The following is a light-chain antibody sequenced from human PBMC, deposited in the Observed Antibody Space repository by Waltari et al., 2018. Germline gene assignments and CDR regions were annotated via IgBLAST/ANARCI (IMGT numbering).Light chain of an antibody. CDR3: GADHGSGSSFVYV. V-gene: IGLV9-49*01. CDR2: VGTSGIVG. Sequence: QPVLTQPSSASASLGASVTLTCTLSSGYNNYAVDWHQQRQGKGPQFVMRVGTSGIVGSKGNGIPVRFSGSGSGLNRYLTIKNIQEEDESDYHCGADHGSGSSFVYVFGSGTKLTVL. CDR1: SGYNNYA. J-gene: IGLJ6*01.